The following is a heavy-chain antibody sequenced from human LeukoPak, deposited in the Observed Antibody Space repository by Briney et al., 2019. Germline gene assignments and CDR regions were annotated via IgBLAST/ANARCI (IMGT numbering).Heavy chain of an antibody. CDR1: GGSISSSSYY. CDR3: ARDETLSNWFDP. V-gene: IGHV4-39*07. CDR2: IYYSGST. Sequence: PSETLSLTCTVSGGSISSSSYYWGWIRQPPGKGLEWIGSIYYSGSTYYNPSLKSRVTISVDTSKNQFSLKLSSVTAADTAVYYCARDETLSNWFDPWGQGTLVTVSS. D-gene: IGHD3-16*01. J-gene: IGHJ5*02.